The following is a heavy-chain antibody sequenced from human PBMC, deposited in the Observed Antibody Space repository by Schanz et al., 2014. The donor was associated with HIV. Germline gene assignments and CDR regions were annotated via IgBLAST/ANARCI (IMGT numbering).Heavy chain of an antibody. D-gene: IGHD2-15*01. CDR1: GYTFTSYG. Sequence: QVQMVQSGVEVKNPGASVKVSCKASGYTFTSYGINWVRQAPGQGLEWMGWINTYKGNTNYAQKLQGRVTMTTDTSTSTAYMGLRSLRSDDTAVYYCARDSVVVVVATPQPNFDYWGQGTLVTVSS. V-gene: IGHV1-18*01. CDR2: INTYKGNT. J-gene: IGHJ4*02. CDR3: ARDSVVVVVATPQPNFDY.